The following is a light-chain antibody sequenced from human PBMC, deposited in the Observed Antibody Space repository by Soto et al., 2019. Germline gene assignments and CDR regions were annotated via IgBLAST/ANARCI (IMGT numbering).Light chain of an antibody. V-gene: IGKV3-20*01. J-gene: IGKJ5*01. CDR1: QSVDSTY. CDR3: QQYGSSPIT. CDR2: ATS. Sequence: IVLTQSPGTLSLSPGERATLSCRASQSVDSTYLAWYQQKPDQSPRLLIYATSTRAAGIPDRLSGSGSGTDFTLTISRLEPEDFAVYYCQQYGSSPITFGQGTRLEIK.